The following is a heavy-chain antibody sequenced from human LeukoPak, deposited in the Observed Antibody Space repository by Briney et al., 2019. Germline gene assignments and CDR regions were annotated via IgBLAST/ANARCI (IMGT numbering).Heavy chain of an antibody. CDR3: AKDGSGDV. D-gene: IGHD3-10*01. CDR2: ISSSSYI. Sequence: GGSLRLSCAASGFTFSSYSMNWVRQAPGKGLEWVSYISSSSYIYYADSVKGRFTISRDNAKNSLYLQMNSLRAEDTAVYYCAKDGSGDVWGQGTTVTVSS. CDR1: GFTFSSYS. J-gene: IGHJ6*02. V-gene: IGHV3-21*05.